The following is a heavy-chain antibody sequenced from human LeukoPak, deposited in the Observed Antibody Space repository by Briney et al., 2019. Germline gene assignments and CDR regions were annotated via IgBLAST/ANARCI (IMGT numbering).Heavy chain of an antibody. CDR2: IYYSGST. Sequence: SETLSLTCTVSGGSVSSGGYYWSWIRQPPGKGLEWIGYIYYSGSTNYNPSLKSRVTISVDTSKNQFSLKLSSVTAADTAVYYCARDPGVGALDYWGQGTLVTVSS. J-gene: IGHJ4*02. D-gene: IGHD1-26*01. CDR1: GGSVSSGGYY. V-gene: IGHV4-61*08. CDR3: ARDPGVGALDY.